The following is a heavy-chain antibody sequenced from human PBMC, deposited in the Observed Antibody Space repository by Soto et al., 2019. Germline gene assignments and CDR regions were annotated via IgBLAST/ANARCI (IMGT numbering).Heavy chain of an antibody. CDR3: ARGNSPVNVS. D-gene: IGHD2-21*01. V-gene: IGHV3-48*03. J-gene: IGHJ5*02. Sequence: GGSLRLSCAASGFTFNIYEMNWVRQAPGKGLEWVSYISSSGRTIYCADSVKGRFTISRDNAKNSLFLQMSILRAEDTAVYYCARGNSPVNVSWGTGTLVTVSS. CDR2: ISSSGRTI. CDR1: GFTFNIYE.